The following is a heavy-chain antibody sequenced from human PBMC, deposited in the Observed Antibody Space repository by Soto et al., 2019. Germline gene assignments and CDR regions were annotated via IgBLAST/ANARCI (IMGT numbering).Heavy chain of an antibody. J-gene: IGHJ6*03. D-gene: IGHD1-20*01. V-gene: IGHV3-73*01. Sequence: EVPLVESGGDLVQPGGSLKLSCAASGFTFSGSAIHWVRQASGKGLEWVGRISSKANCYSTAYAASVRGRFTISRDESKATAFQQMNSLKTEARAVYYCTRHSTPYNYYIDVCGNGTPVTVSS. CDR2: ISSKANCYST. CDR1: GFTFSGSA. CDR3: TRHSTPYNYYIDV.